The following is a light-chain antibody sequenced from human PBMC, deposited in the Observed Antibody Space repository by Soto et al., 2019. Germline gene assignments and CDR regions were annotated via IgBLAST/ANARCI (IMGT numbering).Light chain of an antibody. V-gene: IGKV1-33*01. CDR2: DAS. CDR1: QDISNY. Sequence: DIQMTQSPSSLSASVGDRVTITCQASQDISNYLNWYQQKPGKAHKLLIYDASNLETGVPSRFSGSGSGTDFTFTISSLQPEDIATYYCQQYDNLPPGFGQGTRLEIK. J-gene: IGKJ5*01. CDR3: QQYDNLPPG.